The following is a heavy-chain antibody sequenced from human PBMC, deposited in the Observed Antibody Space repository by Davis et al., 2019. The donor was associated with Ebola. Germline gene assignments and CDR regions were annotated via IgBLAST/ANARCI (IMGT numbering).Heavy chain of an antibody. J-gene: IGHJ6*02. CDR3: AKDLGLEWELQIGGPYAMDV. V-gene: IGHV3-23*01. CDR2: ISSSGGNS. Sequence: GGSLRLSCAVSGVTFRNYVMSWVRQAPGKGLEWVSSISSSGGNSFYMDSVKGRFTISRDNSKNTLYLQMNSLRPEDTAVYHCAKDLGLEWELQIGGPYAMDVWGQGTTVTVSS. D-gene: IGHD1-26*01. CDR1: GVTFRNYV.